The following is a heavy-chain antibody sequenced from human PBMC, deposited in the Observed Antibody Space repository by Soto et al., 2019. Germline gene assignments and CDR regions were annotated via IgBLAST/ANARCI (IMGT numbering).Heavy chain of an antibody. D-gene: IGHD3-10*01. V-gene: IGHV4-34*01. CDR3: ARGRHYYGSGSYYQCYYFDY. CDR2: INHSGST. Sequence: PSETLSLTCAVYGGSFSGYYWSWIRQPPGKGLEWIGEINHSGSTNYNPSLKSRVTISVDTSKNQFSLKLSSVTAADTAVYYCARGRHYYGSGSYYQCYYFDYWGQGTLVT. CDR1: GGSFSGYY. J-gene: IGHJ4*02.